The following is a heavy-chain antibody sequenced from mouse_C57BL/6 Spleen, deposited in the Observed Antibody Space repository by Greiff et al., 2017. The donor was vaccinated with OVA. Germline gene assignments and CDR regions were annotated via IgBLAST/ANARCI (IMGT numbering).Heavy chain of an antibody. CDR1: GYTFTSYW. CDR2: IHPNSGST. CDR3: ARGYYGSSYEGWFAY. Sequence: QVQLQQPGAELVKPGASVKLSCKASGYTFTSYWMHWVKQRPGQGLEWIGMIHPNSGSTNYNEKFKSKATLTVDKSSSTAYMQLSSLTSEDSAVYYCARGYYGSSYEGWFAYWGQGTLVTVSA. V-gene: IGHV1-64*01. J-gene: IGHJ3*01. D-gene: IGHD1-1*01.